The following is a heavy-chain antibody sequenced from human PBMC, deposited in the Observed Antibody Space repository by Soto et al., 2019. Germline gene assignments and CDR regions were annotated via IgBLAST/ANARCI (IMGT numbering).Heavy chain of an antibody. CDR3: ASYEYSSSSDGKFEY. J-gene: IGHJ4*02. CDR1: GYSFSSYW. D-gene: IGHD6-6*01. Sequence: GESLKISCKGSGYSFSSYWIGWVRQMPAKGPEWMGIIYPGDSDTRYSPSFQGQVTISVDKSISTAYLQWSSLKASDTATYYCASYEYSSSSDGKFEYWGQGTLVTVSS. V-gene: IGHV5-51*01. CDR2: IYPGDSDT.